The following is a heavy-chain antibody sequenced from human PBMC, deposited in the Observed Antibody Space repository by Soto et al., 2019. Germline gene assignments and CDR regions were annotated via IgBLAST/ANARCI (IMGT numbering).Heavy chain of an antibody. CDR1: VYTFTSYD. J-gene: IGHJ5*02. CDR2: MNPNSGNA. V-gene: IGHV1-8*01. D-gene: IGHD6-6*01. CDR3: ARRGAARRGWFDP. Sequence: ASVKVSCKSSVYTFTSYDTNWVRQGTGQGLEWMGWMNPNSGNAGYAQKFQGRVTMTRNTSISTAYMELSSLRSEDTAVYYCARRGAARRGWFDPRGQGTLVTVS.